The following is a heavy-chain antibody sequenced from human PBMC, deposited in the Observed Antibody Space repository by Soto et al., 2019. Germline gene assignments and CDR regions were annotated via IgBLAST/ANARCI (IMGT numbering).Heavy chain of an antibody. D-gene: IGHD3-10*01. V-gene: IGHV1-8*01. CDR3: ATMETFGSLNWFQP. J-gene: IGHJ5*02. CDR2: MNPGSGDT. CDR1: GYTFTNND. Sequence: ASVKVSCKASGYTFTNNDVSWVRQATGQGLEWMGWMNPGSGDTGYAQKFQGRVTMTRDISIATAYMELSSLRSDDTAIYYCATMETFGSLNWFQPWGQGTLVTVS.